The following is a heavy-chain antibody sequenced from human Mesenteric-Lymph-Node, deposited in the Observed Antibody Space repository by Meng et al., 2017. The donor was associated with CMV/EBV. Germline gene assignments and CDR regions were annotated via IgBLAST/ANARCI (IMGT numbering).Heavy chain of an antibody. J-gene: IGHJ4*02. CDR3: ARNTMVRGVILGIDY. CDR2: ISSSSSYI. CDR1: GVTFSSYS. Sequence: SGVTFSSYSMNWVRQAPGKGLEWVSSISSSSSYIYYADSVKGRFTISRDNAKNSLYLQMNSLRAEDTAVYYCARNTMVRGVILGIDYWGQGTLVTVSS. D-gene: IGHD3-10*01. V-gene: IGHV3-21*01.